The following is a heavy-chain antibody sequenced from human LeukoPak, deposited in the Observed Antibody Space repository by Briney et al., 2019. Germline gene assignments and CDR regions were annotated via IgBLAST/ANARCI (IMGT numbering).Heavy chain of an antibody. J-gene: IGHJ3*02. CDR2: ISSSSSYI. CDR3: ARVDTVMADAFDI. V-gene: IGHV3-21*01. D-gene: IGHD5-18*01. CDR1: GFTFSSYS. Sequence: GGSLRLSCAASGFTFSSYSMNWVRQAPGKGLEWVSSISSSSSYIYYADPVKGRFTISRDNAKHSLYLQMNSLRAEDTAVYYCARVDTVMADAFDIWGQGTMVTVSS.